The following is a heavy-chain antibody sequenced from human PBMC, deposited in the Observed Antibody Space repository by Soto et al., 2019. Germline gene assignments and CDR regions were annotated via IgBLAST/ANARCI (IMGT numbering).Heavy chain of an antibody. CDR1: GYTFTSYG. V-gene: IGHV1-18*01. Sequence: QVQLVQSGAEVKKPGASVKVSCKASGYTFTSYGISWVRQAPGQGLEWMGWINDYNGNTKYAQKLQGRVTMTTDTSTSTAYTELRSLRSDDTAVYYCARDQAMAQFDYWGQGTLVTVSS. CDR2: INDYNGNT. J-gene: IGHJ4*02. D-gene: IGHD5-18*01. CDR3: ARDQAMAQFDY.